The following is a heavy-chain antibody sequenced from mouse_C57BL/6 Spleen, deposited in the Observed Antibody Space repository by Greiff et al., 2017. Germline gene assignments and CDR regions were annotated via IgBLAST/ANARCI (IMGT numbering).Heavy chain of an antibody. J-gene: IGHJ2*01. Sequence: VQLQQSGPELVKPGASVKIPCKASGYTFTDYYINWVKQRPGQGLEWIARIYPGSGNTYYNEKFKGKATLTAEKSSSTAYMQLSSLTSEDSAVYFCAKGWLLRPEYFDYWGQGTTLTVSS. D-gene: IGHD2-3*01. CDR2: IYPGSGNT. CDR1: GYTFTDYY. CDR3: AKGWLLRPEYFDY. V-gene: IGHV1-76*01.